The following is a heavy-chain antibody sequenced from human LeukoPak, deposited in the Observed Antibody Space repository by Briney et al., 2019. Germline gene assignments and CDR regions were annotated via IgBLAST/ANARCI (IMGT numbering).Heavy chain of an antibody. V-gene: IGHV3-21*01. D-gene: IGHD1-14*01. Sequence: GGSLRLSCAASEFSVGSNYMTWVRQAPGKGLQWVSFISSSSSYIYYADSMKGRFTISRDNAKNSLYLQINSLRAEDTAVYYCARGGAGKDTRVFVGYYYYYMDVWGKGTTVTISS. J-gene: IGHJ6*03. CDR3: ARGGAGKDTRVFVGYYYYYMDV. CDR2: ISSSSSYI. CDR1: EFSVGSNY.